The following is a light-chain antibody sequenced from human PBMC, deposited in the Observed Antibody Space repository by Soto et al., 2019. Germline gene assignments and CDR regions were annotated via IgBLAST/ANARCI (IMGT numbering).Light chain of an antibody. V-gene: IGKV1-6*01. CDR2: GAS. J-gene: IGKJ1*01. CDR1: EGIRND. CDR3: QHDVHQQWT. Sequence: PTSQSPSSMSASVGDRVTITCRASEGIRNDLSRYQQKPGQAPKLLIYGASNLQSGVPSRFRGSGSGIDATLTVSSPQPEDFPRYYWQHDVHQQWTFGPGTRVEI.